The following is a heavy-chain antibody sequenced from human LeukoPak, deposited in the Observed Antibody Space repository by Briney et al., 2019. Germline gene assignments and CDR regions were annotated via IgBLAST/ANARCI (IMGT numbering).Heavy chain of an antibody. J-gene: IGHJ6*03. D-gene: IGHD2-2*01. V-gene: IGHV1-69*13. Sequence: GASVKVSCKASGGTFSSYAISWVRQAPGQGLEWMGGIIPIFGTANYAQKFQGRVTITADESTSTAYMELSSLRSEDTAVYYCARDLVGGESYYMDVWGKGTTVTVSS. CDR3: ARDLVGGESYYMDV. CDR1: GGTFSSYA. CDR2: IIPIFGTA.